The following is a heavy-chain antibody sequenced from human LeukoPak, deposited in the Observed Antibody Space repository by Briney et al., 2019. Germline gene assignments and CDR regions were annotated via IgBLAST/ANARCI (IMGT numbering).Heavy chain of an antibody. CDR3: ARGMGDSSSWYPFDY. D-gene: IGHD6-13*01. J-gene: IGHJ4*02. V-gene: IGHV4-4*02. CDR2: IYHSGST. CDR1: GGSISSSNW. Sequence: SETLSLTCAVSGGSISSSNWWTWVRQPPGKGLEWIGEIYHSGSTNYNPSLKSRVTISVDKSKNQFSLKLSSVTAADTAVYYCARGMGDSSSWYPFDYWGQGTLVTVSS.